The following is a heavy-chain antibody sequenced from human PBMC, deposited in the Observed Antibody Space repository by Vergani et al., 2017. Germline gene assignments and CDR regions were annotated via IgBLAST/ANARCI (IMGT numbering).Heavy chain of an antibody. Sequence: EVQLVESGGGLVQPGGSLRLSCAASGFTFSSYAMHWVRQAPGKGLEYVSAISSNGGSTYYANSVKGRFTISRDKSKNTLYLQMGSLRAEDMAVYYCARDRAGYCTNGVCYTTYAFDIWGQGTMVTVSS. V-gene: IGHV3-64*01. CDR2: ISSNGGST. CDR3: ARDRAGYCTNGVCYTTYAFDI. CDR1: GFTFSSYA. D-gene: IGHD2-8*01. J-gene: IGHJ3*02.